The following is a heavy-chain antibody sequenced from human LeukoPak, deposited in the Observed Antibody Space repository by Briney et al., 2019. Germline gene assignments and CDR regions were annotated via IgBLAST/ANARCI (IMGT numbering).Heavy chain of an antibody. CDR3: ARHSGAGTGFVY. CDR2: IYYSGST. J-gene: IGHJ4*02. Sequence: PSETLSLTCTVSGGSTSSYYWSWIRQPPGKGLEWIGYIYYSGSTNYNPSLKSRLTISIDTSKNQFSLKLSSVTAADTAVYHCARHSGAGTGFVYWGQGTLVTVSS. CDR1: GGSTSSYY. V-gene: IGHV4-59*08. D-gene: IGHD6-19*01.